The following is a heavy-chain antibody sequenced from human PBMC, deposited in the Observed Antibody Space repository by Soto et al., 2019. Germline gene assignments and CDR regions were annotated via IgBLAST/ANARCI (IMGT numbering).Heavy chain of an antibody. CDR3: ARSLTVTRFDQ. V-gene: IGHV4-59*01. J-gene: IGHJ4*02. Sequence: QVHLQESGPGLVKPSETLSLFCNVSGGSMRNNYWTWIRQAPGKGLEWIGYVFYTGRTNYNPSLKSRVSISVDTSKKYFSLRLNSVTAADTAVYYCARSLTVTRFDQWGQGTRVTVS. CDR1: GGSMRNNY. D-gene: IGHD4-17*01. CDR2: VFYTGRT.